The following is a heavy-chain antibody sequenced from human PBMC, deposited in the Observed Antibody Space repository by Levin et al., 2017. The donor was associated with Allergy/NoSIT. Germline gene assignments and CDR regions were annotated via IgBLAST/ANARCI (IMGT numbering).Heavy chain of an antibody. CDR3: ARCDYDYVWGSYRHNWYFDL. D-gene: IGHD3-16*02. CDR2: IWYDGSNK. CDR1: GFTFSSYG. J-gene: IGHJ2*01. Sequence: GGSLRLSCAASGFTFSSYGMHWVRQAPGKGLEWVAVIWYDGSNKYYADSVKGRFTISRDNSKNTLYLQMNSLRAEDTAVYYCARCDYDYVWGSYRHNWYFDLWGRGTLVTVSS. V-gene: IGHV3-33*01.